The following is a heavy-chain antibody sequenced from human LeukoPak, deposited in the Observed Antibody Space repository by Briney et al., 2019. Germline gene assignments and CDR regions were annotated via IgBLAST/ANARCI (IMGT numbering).Heavy chain of an antibody. J-gene: IGHJ4*02. Sequence: GGSLRLSCDASGFIFSYFGMNWVRQAPRKGLEWVSSIGSSGTYIYYADSVKGRFTISRDNAKNSLYLQMNSLRAEDTAVYYCASGRGDILTGYYPFDYWGQGTLVTVSS. CDR3: ASGRGDILTGYYPFDY. V-gene: IGHV3-21*01. CDR1: GFIFSYFG. D-gene: IGHD3-9*01. CDR2: IGSSGTYI.